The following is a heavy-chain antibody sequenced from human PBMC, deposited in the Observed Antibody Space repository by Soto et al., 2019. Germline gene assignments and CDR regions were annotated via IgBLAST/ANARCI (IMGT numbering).Heavy chain of an antibody. Sequence: PSETLSLTCTVSGDSISSGGHYWSWIRQHPVKGLEWIGYIYHSGITDYNPSLKSRLTILADTSKNQFSLKLSSVTAADTSVYYCARVCRRVVEGDVSFDNWGQGTLVTVSS. CDR3: ARVCRRVVEGDVSFDN. CDR2: IYHSGIT. CDR1: GDSISSGGHY. D-gene: IGHD2-15*01. V-gene: IGHV4-31*03. J-gene: IGHJ4*02.